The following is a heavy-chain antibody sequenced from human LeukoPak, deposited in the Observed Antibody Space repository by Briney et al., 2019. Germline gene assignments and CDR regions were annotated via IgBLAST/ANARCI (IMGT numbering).Heavy chain of an antibody. CDR2: IYHSGST. CDR1: GGSISNYY. V-gene: IGHV4-59*01. D-gene: IGHD3-22*01. Sequence: SETLSLTCTVSGGSISNYYWSWIRQPPGKELEWIGYIYHSGSTNYNPSLKSRVTISQDTSKNQFSLKLSSVTAADTAVYYCARNADDSSSYPYFDYWGQGVLVTVSS. J-gene: IGHJ4*02. CDR3: ARNADDSSSYPYFDY.